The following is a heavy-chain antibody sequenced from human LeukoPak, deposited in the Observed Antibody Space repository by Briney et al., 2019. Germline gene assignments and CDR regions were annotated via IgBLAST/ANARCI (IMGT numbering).Heavy chain of an antibody. CDR1: GFTFSSYS. V-gene: IGHV3-21*01. CDR2: ISSSSSYI. CDR3: AREANHYDFWSGYYTSASYYYYMDV. D-gene: IGHD3-3*01. J-gene: IGHJ6*03. Sequence: GGSLRLSCAASGFTFSSYSMNWVRQAPGKGLEWASSISSSSSYIYYADSVKGRFTISRDNAKNSLYLQMNSLRAEDTAVYYCAREANHYDFWSGYYTSASYYYYMDVWGKGTTVTVSS.